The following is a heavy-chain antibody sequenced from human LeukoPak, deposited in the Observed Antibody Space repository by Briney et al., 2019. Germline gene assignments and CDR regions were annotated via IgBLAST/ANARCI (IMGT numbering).Heavy chain of an antibody. J-gene: IGHJ5*02. CDR2: ISGSGGSA. Sequence: GGSLRLSCAASGFTFSNFAMSWVRQAPGKGLEWVSAISGSGGSAYYADSVKGRFTISRDNSKNTLYLQMNSLRAEDTAVYYCAKTSGYRRFDPWGQGTLVTVSS. CDR1: GFTFSNFA. D-gene: IGHD5-12*01. CDR3: AKTSGYRRFDP. V-gene: IGHV3-23*01.